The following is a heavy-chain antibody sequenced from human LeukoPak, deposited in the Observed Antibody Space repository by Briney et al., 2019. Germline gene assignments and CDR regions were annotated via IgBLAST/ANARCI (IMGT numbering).Heavy chain of an antibody. Sequence: GGSLRLSCAASGFTFTTYWMSWVRQAPGKGLEWVANIKQDGSEKYYADSVKGRFTISRDNSKNTLYLQMNSLRAEDTAVYYCAKNWNYDILTGYYYFDYWGQGTLVTVSS. D-gene: IGHD3-9*01. J-gene: IGHJ4*02. CDR1: GFTFTTYW. CDR3: AKNWNYDILTGYYYFDY. V-gene: IGHV3-7*01. CDR2: IKQDGSEK.